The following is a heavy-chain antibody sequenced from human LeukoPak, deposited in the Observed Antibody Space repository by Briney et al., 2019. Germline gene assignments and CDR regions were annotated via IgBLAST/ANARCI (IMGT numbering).Heavy chain of an antibody. Sequence: GASVKVSCKASGYTFTGYYMHWVRQAPGQGLEWMGWINPNSGGTNYAQKFQGRVTMTRDTSISTAYMELSRLRSDDTAVYYCARDPNPNSSGYDFGVIFDYWGQGTLVTVSS. D-gene: IGHD5-12*01. CDR3: ARDPNPNSSGYDFGVIFDY. V-gene: IGHV1-2*02. J-gene: IGHJ4*02. CDR2: INPNSGGT. CDR1: GYTFTGYY.